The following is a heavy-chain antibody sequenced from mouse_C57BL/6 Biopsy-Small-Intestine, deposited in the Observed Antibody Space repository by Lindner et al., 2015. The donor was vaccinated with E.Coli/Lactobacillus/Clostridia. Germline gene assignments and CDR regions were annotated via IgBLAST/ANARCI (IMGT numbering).Heavy chain of an antibody. V-gene: IGHV5-6*01. Sequence: VQLQESGGDLVKPGGSLKLSCAASGFTFSSYGMSWVRQTPDKRLEWVATISSGGSYTYYPDSVKGRFTISRDNAKNTLYLQMSSLKSEDTAMYYCARHRYYGSSYYFDYWGQGTTLTVSS. CDR1: GFTFSSYG. D-gene: IGHD1-1*01. CDR2: ISSGGSYT. J-gene: IGHJ2*01. CDR3: ARHRYYGSSYYFDY.